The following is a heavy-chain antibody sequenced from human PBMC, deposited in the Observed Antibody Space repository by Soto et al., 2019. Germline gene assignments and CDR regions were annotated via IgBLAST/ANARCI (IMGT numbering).Heavy chain of an antibody. Sequence: QVQLVESGGGLVEPGGSLRLSCAASGFIFTDYSMAWIRQAPGKGLEWISYITTGGETTLYAASVEGRFTISRDNAKKALFLQMNSLRADDTAVYFCARDPQRRDGYYFDSWGQGTLVTVSS. V-gene: IGHV3-11*01. CDR3: ARDPQRRDGYYFDS. CDR2: ITTGGETT. D-gene: IGHD5-12*01. J-gene: IGHJ4*02. CDR1: GFIFTDYS.